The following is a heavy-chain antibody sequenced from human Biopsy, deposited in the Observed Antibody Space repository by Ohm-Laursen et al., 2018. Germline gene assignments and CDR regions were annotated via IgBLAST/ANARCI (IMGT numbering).Heavy chain of an antibody. V-gene: IGHV4-59*01. Sequence: SETLSLTCTVSGDSISSYYWSWIRQPPGKGLQWIGYVYYTGSTDYNPSLQSRVTISVDTSKNHFSLRLQSVTAADTTIYYCTRATNSTGWPYYYFCGMDIWGQGTTVTVSS. J-gene: IGHJ6*02. CDR3: TRATNSTGWPYYYFCGMDI. D-gene: IGHD2/OR15-2a*01. CDR2: VYYTGST. CDR1: GDSISSYY.